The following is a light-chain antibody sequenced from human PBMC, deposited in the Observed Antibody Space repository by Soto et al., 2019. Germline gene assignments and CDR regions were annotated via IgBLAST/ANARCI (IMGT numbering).Light chain of an antibody. CDR3: QQTYDTPLT. CDR2: GAS. Sequence: EIVMTQSPATLSVSPGERATLSCRASQSVRSNLAWYQQKPGQAPRLLIYGASTRATDIPARFSGSGSGTDFTLTISNLQSEDFATYYCQQTYDTPLTFGGGTTVEIK. CDR1: QSVRSN. J-gene: IGKJ4*01. V-gene: IGKV3-15*01.